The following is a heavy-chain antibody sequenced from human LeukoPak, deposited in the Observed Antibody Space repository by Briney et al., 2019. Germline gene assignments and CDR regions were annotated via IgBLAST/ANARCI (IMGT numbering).Heavy chain of an antibody. CDR2: INHSGST. J-gene: IGHJ4*02. Sequence: SETLSLTCAVYGGSFSGYYWSWIRQPPGKGLEWIGEINHSGSTNYNPSLKSRVTISVDTSKNQFSLKLSSVTAADTAVYFCARNSCSGGSCYDNRGYFDYWGQGTLVTVSS. CDR1: GGSFSGYY. V-gene: IGHV4-34*01. D-gene: IGHD2-15*01. CDR3: ARNSCSGGSCYDNRGYFDY.